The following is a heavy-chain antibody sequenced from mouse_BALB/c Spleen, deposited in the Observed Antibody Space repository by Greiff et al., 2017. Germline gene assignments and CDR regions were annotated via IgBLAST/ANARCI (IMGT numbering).Heavy chain of an antibody. CDR3: ARSGSPRYFDV. J-gene: IGHJ1*01. V-gene: IGHV5-17*02. D-gene: IGHD1-1*01. CDR2: ISSGSSTI. Sequence: DVHLVESGGGLVQPGGSRKLSCAASGFTFSSFGMHWVRQAPEKGLEWVAYISSGSSTIYYADTVKGRFTISRDNPKNTLFLQMTSLRSEDTAMYYCARSGSPRYFDVWGAGTTVTVSS. CDR1: GFTFSSFG.